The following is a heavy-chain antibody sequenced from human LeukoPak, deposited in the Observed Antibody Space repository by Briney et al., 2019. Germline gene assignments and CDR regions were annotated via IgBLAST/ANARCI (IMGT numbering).Heavy chain of an antibody. D-gene: IGHD6-6*01. V-gene: IGHV3-23*01. J-gene: IGHJ4*02. CDR1: GFTFSSYA. CDR2: ISGSGGST. Sequence: PGGSLRLSCAASGFTFSSYAMSWVRQAPGKGLEWVSAISGSGGSTYYADSVKGRFTISRDNSKNTLYLQMNSLRAEDTAVYYCAKTQLPYSSSSPLGYWGQGTLVTVSS. CDR3: AKTQLPYSSSSPLGY.